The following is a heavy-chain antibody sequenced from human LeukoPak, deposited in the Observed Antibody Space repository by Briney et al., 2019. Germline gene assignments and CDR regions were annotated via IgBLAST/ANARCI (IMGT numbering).Heavy chain of an antibody. CDR1: GGSISSYY. D-gene: IGHD3-16*01. Sequence: PSESLSLTCTVSGGSISSYYWSWIRQPPGKGLEWIGYIYYSGSTNYNPSPKSRVTISVDTSKNQFSLKLSSVTAADTAVYYCARGVYGWFDPWGQGTLVTVSS. CDR3: ARGVYGWFDP. V-gene: IGHV4-59*01. CDR2: IYYSGST. J-gene: IGHJ5*02.